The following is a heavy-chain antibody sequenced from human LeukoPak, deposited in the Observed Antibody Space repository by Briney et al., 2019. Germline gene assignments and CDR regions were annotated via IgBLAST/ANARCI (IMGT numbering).Heavy chain of an antibody. D-gene: IGHD5-18*01. J-gene: IGHJ4*02. CDR1: GFTFSDYY. V-gene: IGHV3-11*04. CDR2: ISSSGSTI. CDR3: ARTRYSYGSAFDY. Sequence: GSLRLSCAAPGFTFSDYYMSWIRQAPGKGLEWVSYISSSGSTIYYADSVKGRFTISRDNAKNSLYLQMNSLRAEDTAVYYCARTRYSYGSAFDYWGQGTLVTVSS.